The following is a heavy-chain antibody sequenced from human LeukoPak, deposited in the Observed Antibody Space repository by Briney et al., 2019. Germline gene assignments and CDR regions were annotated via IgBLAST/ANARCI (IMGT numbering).Heavy chain of an antibody. CDR1: GGSISSSDHY. J-gene: IGHJ4*02. D-gene: IGHD3-10*01. CDR3: ARRAMVRGVILFDY. CDR2: INYSSNH. Sequence: SETLSLICDISGGSISSSDHYWDWLRQPPGTGLEWIPSINYSSNHYYNTSLKRRVNMSVDTSKNPFSLQLTSVTAADTAVYYCARRAMVRGVILFDYWGQGTLVTVSS. V-gene: IGHV4-39*01.